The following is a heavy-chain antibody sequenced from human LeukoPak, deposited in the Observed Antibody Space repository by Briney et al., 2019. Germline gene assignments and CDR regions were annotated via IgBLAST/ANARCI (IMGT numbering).Heavy chain of an antibody. CDR3: ARGPDSSGYYHKYYFDY. CDR2: INHSGST. V-gene: IGHV4-34*01. Sequence: SETLSLTCAVYGGSFSGYYWSWIRQPPGKGLEWIGEINHSGSTNYNPSLKSRVTISVETSKNKFSLKLSSVTAADTAVYYCARGPDSSGYYHKYYFDYWGQGTLVTVSS. D-gene: IGHD3-22*01. CDR1: GGSFSGYY. J-gene: IGHJ4*02.